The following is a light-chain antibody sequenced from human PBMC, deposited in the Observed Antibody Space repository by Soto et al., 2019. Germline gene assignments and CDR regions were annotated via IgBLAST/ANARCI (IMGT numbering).Light chain of an antibody. Sequence: AIRMTQSPSSFFASTGDRVTITCRASQGISNYLAWYQXKQGKAXNXLIYAASTLQSGVPSRFSGIESGTDLTITISCLQSEDGETYDGQQYYSYPLTFGQGTRLEIK. J-gene: IGKJ5*01. CDR1: QGISNY. CDR2: AAS. V-gene: IGKV1-8*01. CDR3: QQYYSYPLT.